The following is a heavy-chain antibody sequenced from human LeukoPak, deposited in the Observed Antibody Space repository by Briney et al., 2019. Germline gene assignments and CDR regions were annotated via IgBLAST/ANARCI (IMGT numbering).Heavy chain of an antibody. CDR3: ARAGERYYGSGSYPVYYYYYMDV. V-gene: IGHV1-69*05. Sequence: SVKVSCKASGGTFSSYAISWVRQAPGQGLEWMGGIIPIFGTANYAQKFQGRVTITTDESTSTAYMELSSLRSEDTAVYHCARAGERYYGSGSYPVYYYYYMDVWGKGTTVIVSS. D-gene: IGHD3-10*01. CDR1: GGTFSSYA. J-gene: IGHJ6*03. CDR2: IIPIFGTA.